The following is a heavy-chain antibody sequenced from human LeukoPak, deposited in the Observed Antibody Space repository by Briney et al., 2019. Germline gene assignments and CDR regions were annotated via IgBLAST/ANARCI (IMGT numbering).Heavy chain of an antibody. CDR1: GVSISSSDYY. Sequence: SETLSLTCTVSGVSISSSDYYWGWIRQPPGKGLEWIGSIYYGGSTYYNPSLKSRVTISVDTSMNQFSLRLSFVTTADTAVYYCARALGYCSGGSCTRGYNWFDPWGQGTLVTVPS. J-gene: IGHJ5*02. V-gene: IGHV4-39*01. CDR3: ARALGYCSGGSCTRGYNWFDP. CDR2: IYYGGST. D-gene: IGHD2-15*01.